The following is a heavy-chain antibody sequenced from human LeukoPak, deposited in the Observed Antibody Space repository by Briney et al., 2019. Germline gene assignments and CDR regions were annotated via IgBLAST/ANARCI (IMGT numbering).Heavy chain of an antibody. CDR2: INHSGST. CDR1: GGSFSGYY. CDR3: ASYCSGGSCYAAFDI. D-gene: IGHD2-15*01. V-gene: IGHV4-34*01. J-gene: IGHJ3*02. Sequence: SETLSLTCAVYGGSFSGYYWSWIRQPPGKGLEWIGEINHSGSTNYNPSLKSRVTISVDTSKNQFSLTLSSVTAADTAVYYCASYCSGGSCYAAFDIWGQGTMVTVSS.